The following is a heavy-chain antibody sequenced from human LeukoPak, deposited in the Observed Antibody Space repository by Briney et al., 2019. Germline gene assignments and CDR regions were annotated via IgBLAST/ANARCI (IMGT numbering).Heavy chain of an antibody. V-gene: IGHV1-18*01. CDR3: ARDHPARDIYDFWSGYYDY. CDR1: GYTFTSYG. D-gene: IGHD3-3*01. J-gene: IGHJ4*02. Sequence: GASVKVSCKASGYTFTSYGISWVRQAPGQGLEWMGWISAYNGNTNYAQKLQGRVTMTTDTSTSTAYMELRSLRSDDTAVYYCARDHPARDIYDFWSGYYDYWGQGTLVTVSS. CDR2: ISAYNGNT.